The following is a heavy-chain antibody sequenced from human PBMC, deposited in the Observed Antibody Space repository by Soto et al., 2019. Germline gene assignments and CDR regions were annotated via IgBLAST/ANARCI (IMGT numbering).Heavy chain of an antibody. Sequence: SETLSLTCAVYGGSFSGYYWSWIRQPPGKGLEWIGEINHSGSTNFNPSLKSRVSISVDTSKKQFSLKLTSVTAADTAVYYCAAHLKTTVTAYWFFDLWGRGTLVTISS. CDR2: INHSGST. CDR3: AAHLKTTVTAYWFFDL. J-gene: IGHJ2*01. D-gene: IGHD4-17*01. V-gene: IGHV4-34*01. CDR1: GGSFSGYY.